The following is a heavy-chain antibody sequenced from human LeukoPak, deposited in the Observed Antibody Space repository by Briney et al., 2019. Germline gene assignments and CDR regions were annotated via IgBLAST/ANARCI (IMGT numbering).Heavy chain of an antibody. V-gene: IGHV3-30*04. J-gene: IGHJ4*02. CDR2: MSDDGSNT. CDR3: ARGEETVPRRTVLRYFDYLLPGFLFEY. D-gene: IGHD3-9*01. Sequence: GGSLRLSCAASGFSIRSYTMHWVRQTPGEGLEWVATMSDDGSNTYYADSVKGRFTISRDKSKTTLYLEMNTLRAEDTAVYYCARGEETVPRRTVLRYFDYLLPGFLFEYWGQGTLVTVSS. CDR1: GFSIRSYT.